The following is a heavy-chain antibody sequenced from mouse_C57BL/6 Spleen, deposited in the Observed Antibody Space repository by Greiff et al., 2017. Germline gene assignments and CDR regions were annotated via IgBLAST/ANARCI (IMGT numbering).Heavy chain of an antibody. V-gene: IGHV1-47*01. CDR1: GYTFTTYP. Sequence: VQVVESGAELVKPGASVKMSCTASGYTFTTYPIEWMKQNHGKSLEWIGNFHPYNDDTKYNEKFKGKATLTVEKSSSTVYLELSRLTSDDSAVYYCARGGDQATSLDYWGQGTTLTVSS. J-gene: IGHJ2*01. CDR3: ARGGDQATSLDY. CDR2: FHPYNDDT. D-gene: IGHD3-2*02.